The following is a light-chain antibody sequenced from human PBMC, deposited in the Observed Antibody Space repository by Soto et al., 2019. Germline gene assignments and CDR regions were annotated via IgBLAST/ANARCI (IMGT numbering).Light chain of an antibody. J-gene: IGLJ2*01. CDR3: SSYATSTG. Sequence: QSALTQPASVSGSPGQSITISCTGTSSDIGVYNFVSWYQQHPGKAPKLMIYDVNLRPSGVSDRFSGSKSGNTASLTISGLQAEDEDHYYCSSYATSTGFGGGTKRTVL. CDR1: SSDIGVYNF. V-gene: IGLV2-14*01. CDR2: DVN.